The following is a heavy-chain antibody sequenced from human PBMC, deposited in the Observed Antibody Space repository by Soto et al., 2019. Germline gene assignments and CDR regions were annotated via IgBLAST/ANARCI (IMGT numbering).Heavy chain of an antibody. CDR3: ARGGARVGGYYYFDY. Sequence: EVQLVESGGGLVQPGGSLRLSCAASGFTVSSNYMSWVRQAPGKGLEWVSVIYSGGSTYYADSVKGRFTISRDNSKNTLYLQMNSLRAEDTAVYYCARGGARVGGYYYFDYWGQGTLVTVSS. CDR2: IYSGGST. J-gene: IGHJ4*02. D-gene: IGHD3-22*01. CDR1: GFTVSSNY. V-gene: IGHV3-66*01.